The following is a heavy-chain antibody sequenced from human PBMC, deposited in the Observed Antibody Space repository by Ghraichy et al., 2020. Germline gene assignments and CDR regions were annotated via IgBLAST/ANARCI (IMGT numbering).Heavy chain of an antibody. J-gene: IGHJ2*01. CDR2: IYFSGSA. D-gene: IGHD3-10*01. Sequence: SQTLSLTCSVSNGSISDYYWSRIRQPPGKGLEWIGYIYFSGSANYNPSLKSRLTMSIDTSKNQFSLKMRSVTAADTAVDYCSRLLRGYFGSGTTAGSVRYFDLWGRGTLVTVAS. CDR1: NGSISDYY. V-gene: IGHV4-59*01. CDR3: SRLLRGYFGSGTTAGSVRYFDL.